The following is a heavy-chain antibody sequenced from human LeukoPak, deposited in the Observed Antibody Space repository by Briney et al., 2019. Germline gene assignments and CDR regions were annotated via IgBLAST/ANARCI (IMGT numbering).Heavy chain of an antibody. V-gene: IGHV3-23*01. CDR2: ISGSGGST. J-gene: IGHJ6*02. CDR1: GFTFSIYA. D-gene: IGHD3-10*01. CDR3: AKGLGGSGSYSYYYYGMGV. Sequence: GGSLRLSCAASGFTFSIYAMSWVRQAPGKGLEWVSAISGSGGSTYYADSVKGRFTISRDNSKNTLYLQMNSLRAEDTAVYYCAKGLGGSGSYSYYYYGMGVWGQGTTVAVSS.